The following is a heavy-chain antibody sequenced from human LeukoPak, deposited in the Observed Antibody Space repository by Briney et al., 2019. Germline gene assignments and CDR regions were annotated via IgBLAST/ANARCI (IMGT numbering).Heavy chain of an antibody. CDR1: GGPISSYY. CDR2: IYYSGST. Sequence: KSSETLSLTCTVSGGPISSYYWSWIRQPPGKGLEWIGDIYYSGSTNYNPSLKSRVTISVDTSKNQFSLKLSSVTAADTAVYYCARVDPDSSSTLEVFDYWGRGTLVTVSS. V-gene: IGHV4-59*01. D-gene: IGHD6-6*01. CDR3: ARVDPDSSSTLEVFDY. J-gene: IGHJ4*02.